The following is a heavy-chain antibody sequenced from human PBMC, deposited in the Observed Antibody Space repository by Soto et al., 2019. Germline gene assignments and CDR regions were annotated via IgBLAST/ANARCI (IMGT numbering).Heavy chain of an antibody. CDR3: ARAPLYYDILTGYYERYYYYYYMDV. J-gene: IGHJ6*03. CDR2: ISAYNGNT. V-gene: IGHV1-18*01. CDR1: GYTFTSYG. Sequence: ASVKVSCKASGYTFTSYGISWVRQAPGQGLEWMGWISAYNGNTNYAQKLQGRVTMTTDTSTSTAYMELRSLRSDDTAVYYCARAPLYYDILTGYYERYYYYYYMDVWGKGTTVTVSS. D-gene: IGHD3-9*01.